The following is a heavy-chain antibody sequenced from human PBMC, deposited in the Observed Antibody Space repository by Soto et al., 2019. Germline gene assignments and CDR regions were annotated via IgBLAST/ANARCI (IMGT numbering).Heavy chain of an antibody. Sequence: QVQLQESGPGLVKPSETLSLTCTVSGGSISSYYWSWIRQPPGKGLEWIGYIYYSGSTNYNPSLKSRVTISVDTSKNQFSLKLSSVTAADTAVYYCARSRGGYFDYWGQGTPVTVSS. CDR2: IYYSGST. CDR1: GGSISSYY. J-gene: IGHJ4*02. V-gene: IGHV4-59*01. D-gene: IGHD3-10*01. CDR3: ARSRGGYFDY.